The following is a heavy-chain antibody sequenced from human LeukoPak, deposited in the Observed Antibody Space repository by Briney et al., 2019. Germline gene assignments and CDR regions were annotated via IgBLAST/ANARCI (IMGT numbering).Heavy chain of an antibody. CDR2: ISYDGSNK. Sequence: GRSLRLSCAASGFTFSSYGMHWVRQAPGKGLEWVAVISYDGSNKYYAGSVKGRFTISRDNSKNTLYLQMNSLRAEDTAVYYCAKDQFGYSSGWYYYGMDVWGQGTTVTVSS. CDR1: GFTFSSYG. D-gene: IGHD6-19*01. V-gene: IGHV3-30*18. CDR3: AKDQFGYSSGWYYYGMDV. J-gene: IGHJ6*02.